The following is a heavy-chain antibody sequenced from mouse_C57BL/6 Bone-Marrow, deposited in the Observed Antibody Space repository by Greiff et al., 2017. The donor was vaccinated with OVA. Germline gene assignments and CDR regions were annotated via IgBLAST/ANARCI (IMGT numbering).Heavy chain of an antibody. CDR1: GFTFSSYA. J-gene: IGHJ3*01. CDR2: ISDGGSYT. V-gene: IGHV5-4*01. Sequence: EVQGVESGGGLVKPGGSLKLSCAASGFTFSSYAMSWVRQTPEKRLEWVATISDGGSYTYYPDNVKGRFTISRDNAKNNLYLQMSHLKSEDTAMYYCARDRGYGSSYHFAYWGQGTLVTVSA. D-gene: IGHD1-1*01. CDR3: ARDRGYGSSYHFAY.